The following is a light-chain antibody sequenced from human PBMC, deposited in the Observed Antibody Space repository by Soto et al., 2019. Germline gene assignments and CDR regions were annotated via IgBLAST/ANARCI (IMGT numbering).Light chain of an antibody. V-gene: IGKV1-39*01. Sequence: IQMTQSPSSLSASVGDRVTITCRAIQSISSYLFWYHQKPGKAPKLLIYAASSLQIGVPSRLSGSGSRPDFTLTISSLQPGDFATYYCQQSYSTPRTFGQGTMVDIK. CDR3: QQSYSTPRT. CDR2: AAS. CDR1: QSISSY. J-gene: IGKJ1*01.